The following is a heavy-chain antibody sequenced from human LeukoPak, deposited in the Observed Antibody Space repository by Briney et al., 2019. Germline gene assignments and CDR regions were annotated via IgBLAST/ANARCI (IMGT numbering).Heavy chain of an antibody. D-gene: IGHD1-26*01. CDR1: GFTFSTYS. J-gene: IGHJ5*02. V-gene: IGHV3-21*01. CDR2: ISSGGMWI. CDR3: ARDAGGRTQREGWFDP. Sequence: MSGGSLRLSCAASGFTFSTYSMNWVRQAPGKGLEWPSSISSGGMWIYYADSLKGRFTISRDNAKNSLYLQMKSLRVEDTGVYYCARDAGGRTQREGWFDPWGQGTLVTVSS.